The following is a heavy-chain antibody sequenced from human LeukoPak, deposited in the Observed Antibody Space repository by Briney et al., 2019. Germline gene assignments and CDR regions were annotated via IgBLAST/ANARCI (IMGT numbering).Heavy chain of an antibody. Sequence: GESLRLSCAASGFTFTSYGISWVRQAPGQGLEWMGWISAYNGNTNYAQKLQGRVTMTTDTSTSTAYMELRSLRSDDTAVYYCARDLVGYSYGPADYWGQGTLVTVSS. CDR2: ISAYNGNT. CDR3: ARDLVGYSYGPADY. V-gene: IGHV1-18*01. CDR1: GFTFTSYG. J-gene: IGHJ4*02. D-gene: IGHD5-18*01.